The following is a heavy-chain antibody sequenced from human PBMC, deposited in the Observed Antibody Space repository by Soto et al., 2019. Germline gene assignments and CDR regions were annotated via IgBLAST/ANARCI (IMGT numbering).Heavy chain of an antibody. V-gene: IGHV1-69*02. Sequence: QVQLVQSGAEVKKPGSSVKVSCKASGGTFSRYTINWVRQAPGQGLEWMGRIIPIAARANYTQKFQGRVTSTVDTSSTTAYMELSSLRSDETAVYYCERFSTIVRGAPSWFDPWGQGTLVTVSS. CDR2: IIPIAARA. J-gene: IGHJ5*02. D-gene: IGHD3-10*01. CDR3: ERFSTIVRGAPSWFDP. CDR1: GGTFSRYT.